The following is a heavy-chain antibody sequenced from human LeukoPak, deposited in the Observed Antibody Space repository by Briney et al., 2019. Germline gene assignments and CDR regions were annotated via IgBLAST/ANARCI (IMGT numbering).Heavy chain of an antibody. Sequence: PGGSLRLSCAASGFTFDDYAMHWVRQAPGKGLEWVSGISWNSGSIGYADSVKGRFTISRDNAKNSLYLQMNSLRAEDTALYYCAKDIERWELLQDYWGQGTLVTVSS. CDR2: ISWNSGSI. CDR3: AKDIERWELLQDY. J-gene: IGHJ4*02. CDR1: GFTFDDYA. V-gene: IGHV3-9*01. D-gene: IGHD1-26*01.